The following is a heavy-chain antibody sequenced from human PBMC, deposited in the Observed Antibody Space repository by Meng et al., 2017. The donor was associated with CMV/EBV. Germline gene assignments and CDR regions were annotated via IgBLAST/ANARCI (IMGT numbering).Heavy chain of an antibody. V-gene: IGHV3-7*01. J-gene: IGHJ6*02. CDR3: ASEGGTYSSSWSGYYYYGMDV. CDR1: GFTFSSYR. CDR2: IKQDGSEK. Sequence: GESLKISCAASGFTFSSYRMSWVRQAPGKGLEWVANIKQDGSEKYYVDSVKGRFTISRDNAKNSLYLQMNSLRAEDTAVYYCASEGGTYSSSWSGYYYYGMDVWGQGTTVTVSS. D-gene: IGHD6-13*01.